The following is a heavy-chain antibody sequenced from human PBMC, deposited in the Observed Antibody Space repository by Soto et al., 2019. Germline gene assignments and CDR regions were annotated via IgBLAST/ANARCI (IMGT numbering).Heavy chain of an antibody. J-gene: IGHJ2*01. CDR2: IYYSGST. CDR3: ARDVDYYDSSGYYHWYFDL. Sequence: QVQLQESGPGLVKPSETLSLTCTVSGGSISSYYWSWIRQPPGKGLEWIGYIYYSGSTNYNPPLKSQVTSSVHTSKNQFSLKLSSVTAADTAVYYCARDVDYYDSSGYYHWYFDLCGRGTLVTVSS. V-gene: IGHV4-59*01. CDR1: GGSISSYY. D-gene: IGHD3-22*01.